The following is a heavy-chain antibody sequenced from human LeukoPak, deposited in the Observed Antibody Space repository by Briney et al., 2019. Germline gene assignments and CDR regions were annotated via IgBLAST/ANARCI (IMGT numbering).Heavy chain of an antibody. Sequence: SETLSLTCTVSGGSISSGDYYWSWIRQPPGTGLEWLGYIYYSGSTYYNPSLKSRVTISVDTSKNQFSLKLSSVTAADTAVYYCARGAVATIGGAYFDYWGQGTLVTVSS. CDR2: IYYSGST. CDR1: GGSISSGDYY. J-gene: IGHJ4*02. CDR3: ARGAVATIGGAYFDY. D-gene: IGHD5-12*01. V-gene: IGHV4-30-4*01.